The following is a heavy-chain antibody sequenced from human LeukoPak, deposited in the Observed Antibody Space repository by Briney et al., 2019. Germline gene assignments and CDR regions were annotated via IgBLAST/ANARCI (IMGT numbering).Heavy chain of an antibody. D-gene: IGHD6-13*01. V-gene: IGHV1-18*01. CDR3: ARAPRSIWTGYYMDV. Sequence: ASVKVSCKASGYTFTSYGISWVRQAPGQGLEWMGWISAYNGNTNYARKLQGRVTMTTDTSTSTAYMELRSLRSDDTAVYYCARAPRSIWTGYYMDVWGKGTTVTVSS. CDR2: ISAYNGNT. J-gene: IGHJ6*03. CDR1: GYTFTSYG.